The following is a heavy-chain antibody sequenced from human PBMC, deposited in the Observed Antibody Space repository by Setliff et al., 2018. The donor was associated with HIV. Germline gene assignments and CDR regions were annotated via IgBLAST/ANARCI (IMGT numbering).Heavy chain of an antibody. V-gene: IGHV3-11*04. CDR3: MYGGRTATTH. D-gene: IGHD4-17*01. CDR1: GFTFSDYY. J-gene: IGHJ4*02. Sequence: GVSLRLSCAASGFTFSDYYLNWFRLAPGKGLEWISHITNTGSSTNYADSVKGRFTLSRDNAKYSLYLQMNTLRVEDTSVYYCMYGGRTATTHWGQGTLVTVSS. CDR2: ITNTGSST.